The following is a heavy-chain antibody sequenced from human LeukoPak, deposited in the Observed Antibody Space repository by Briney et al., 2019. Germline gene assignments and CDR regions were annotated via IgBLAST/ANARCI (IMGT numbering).Heavy chain of an antibody. CDR3: ARELLNRGTTGTGHFDY. CDR1: GGSISSGSYY. CDR2: IYTSGST. J-gene: IGHJ4*02. V-gene: IGHV4-61*02. Sequence: SETLSLICTVSGGSISSGSYYWSWIRQPAGKGLEWIVRIYTSGSTNYNPSLKSRVTISVDTSKNQFSLKLSSVTAADTAVYYCARELLNRGTTGTGHFDYWGQGTLVTVSS. D-gene: IGHD1-1*01.